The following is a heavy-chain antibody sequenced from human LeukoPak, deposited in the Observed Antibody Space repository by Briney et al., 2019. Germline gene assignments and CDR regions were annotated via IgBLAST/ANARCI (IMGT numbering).Heavy chain of an antibody. J-gene: IGHJ3*02. D-gene: IGHD2-21*02. CDR3: ARLPGGDSSSVVAFDI. CDR1: GGSISTYY. CDR2: IYTSGST. Sequence: SETLSLTCAVSGGSISTYYWSWIRQPAGQGLERIGRIYTSGSTNYNPSLKSRVTMSVDTSKNQFSLNLRSVTAADTAVYYCARLPGGDSSSVVAFDIWGQGTMVTVSS. V-gene: IGHV4-4*07.